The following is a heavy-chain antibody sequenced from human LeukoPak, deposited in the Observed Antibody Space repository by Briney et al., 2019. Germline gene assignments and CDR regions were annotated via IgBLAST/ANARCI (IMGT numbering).Heavy chain of an antibody. CDR3: ARTRPTWEGWGFDY. Sequence: PSETLSLTCAVSGGSISSGDYSWSWIRQSPGKGLEWIGYIYHSGSTYYNPSLKSRVTISVDRSKNQFSLRLSSVAAADTAVYYCARTRPTWEGWGFDYWGQGTLVTVSS. V-gene: IGHV4-30-2*06. D-gene: IGHD1-26*01. CDR2: IYHSGST. J-gene: IGHJ4*02. CDR1: GGSISSGDYS.